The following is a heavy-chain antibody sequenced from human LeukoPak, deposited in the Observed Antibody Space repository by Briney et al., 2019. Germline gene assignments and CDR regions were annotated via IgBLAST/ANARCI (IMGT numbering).Heavy chain of an antibody. CDR2: IHTSGNT. V-gene: IGHV4-61*02. CDR3: ARSGSSTFDY. J-gene: IGHJ4*02. Sequence: SETLSLTCTVSGGSIKSGSYYWSWIRQPAGKGLEWIGRIHTSGNTNYNPSLKSRVTISVDTSKNQFSLRLSSMTAADTAFYYCARSGSSTFDYWGQGTLVTVSS. D-gene: IGHD2-2*01. CDR1: GGSIKSGSYY.